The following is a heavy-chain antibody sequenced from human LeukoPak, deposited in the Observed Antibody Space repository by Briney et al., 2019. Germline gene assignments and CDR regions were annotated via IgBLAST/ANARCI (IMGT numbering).Heavy chain of an antibody. V-gene: IGHV4-34*01. CDR3: ARAWYYYGSGSYYNRVFDY. D-gene: IGHD3-10*01. CDR1: GGSFSGYY. J-gene: IGHJ4*02. CDR2: INHSGST. Sequence: SETLSLTCGVYGGSFSGYYWSLIRQPPGKGLEWIGEINHSGSTNYNPSLKSRVTISVDTSKNQFSLKLSSVTAADTAVYYCARAWYYYGSGSYYNRVFDYWGQGTLVTVSS.